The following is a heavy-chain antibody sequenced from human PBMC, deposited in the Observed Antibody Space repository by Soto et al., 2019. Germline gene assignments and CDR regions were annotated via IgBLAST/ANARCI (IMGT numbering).Heavy chain of an antibody. V-gene: IGHV4-59*01. CDR2: IYYSGST. CDR3: ARGFDYVGLDY. Sequence: SETLSLTCTVSGGSISSYYWSWIRQPPGKGLEWIGYIYYSGSTNYNPSLKSRVTISVDTSKNQFSLKLSSVTAADTAVYYCARGFDYVGLDYWGQGTLVTVSS. J-gene: IGHJ4*02. D-gene: IGHD3-16*01. CDR1: GGSISSYY.